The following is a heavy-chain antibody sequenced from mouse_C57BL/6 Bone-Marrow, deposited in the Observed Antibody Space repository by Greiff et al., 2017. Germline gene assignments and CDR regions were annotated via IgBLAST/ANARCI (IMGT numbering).Heavy chain of an antibody. CDR3: ARGAY. CDR1: GYAFSRYW. V-gene: IGHV1-80*01. Sequence: VQLQQSGAELVKPGASVQISCKASGYAFSRYWMNWVKQRPGKGLAWIGQIFPGDGDTNYNGKFKVKATLTANKSSSTAYMQLSSLTSDDSAVYFCARGAYWGQGTLVTVSA. J-gene: IGHJ3*01. CDR2: IFPGDGDT.